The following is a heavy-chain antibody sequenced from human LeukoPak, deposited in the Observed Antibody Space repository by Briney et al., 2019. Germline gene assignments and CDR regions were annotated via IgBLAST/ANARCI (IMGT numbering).Heavy chain of an antibody. D-gene: IGHD4-17*01. Sequence: GESLKISCQGSIHTFTKYWIGWVRQMPGEGLEWMGIIFPGDSDTRYNPSFQGQVTISAARSISTAYLQWSSLKASDTAIYYCARLVGDYFYFDNWGQGTLVSVSS. CDR1: IHTFTKYW. V-gene: IGHV5-51*01. CDR2: IFPGDSDT. CDR3: ARLVGDYFYFDN. J-gene: IGHJ4*02.